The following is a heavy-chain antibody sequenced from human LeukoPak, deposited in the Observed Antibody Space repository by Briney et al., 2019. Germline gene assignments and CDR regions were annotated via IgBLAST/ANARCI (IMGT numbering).Heavy chain of an antibody. V-gene: IGHV3-74*01. CDR2: INSDGSST. D-gene: IGHD3-22*01. J-gene: IGHJ4*02. CDR1: GFTFSSYA. Sequence: GGSLRLSCAASGFTFSSYAMSWVRQAPGKGLVWVSRINSDGSSTSYADSVKGRFTLSRDNAKNTLYLQMNSLRAEDTAVYYCARDPYYYDSSGLDYWGQGTLVTVSS. CDR3: ARDPYYYDSSGLDY.